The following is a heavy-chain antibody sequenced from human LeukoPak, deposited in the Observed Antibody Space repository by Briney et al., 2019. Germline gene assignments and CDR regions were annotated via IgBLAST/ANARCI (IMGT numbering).Heavy chain of an antibody. Sequence: ASVKVSCKASGYTFTSYGISWVRQAPGQGLEWMGWISAYNGNADYAQKFQGRVTMTTDTSTSTAYMELRSLRSDDTAVYFCARVGAYCTSSSCSDYWGQGNLVTVSS. CDR3: ARVGAYCTSSSCSDY. CDR1: GYTFTSYG. CDR2: ISAYNGNA. J-gene: IGHJ4*02. D-gene: IGHD2-2*01. V-gene: IGHV1-18*01.